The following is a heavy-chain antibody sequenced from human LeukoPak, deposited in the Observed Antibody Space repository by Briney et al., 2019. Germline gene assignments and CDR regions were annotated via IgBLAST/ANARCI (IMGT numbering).Heavy chain of an antibody. CDR3: ARDARGYSYGYLDY. J-gene: IGHJ4*02. V-gene: IGHV3-48*03. D-gene: IGHD5-18*01. CDR2: ISSSGSTI. Sequence: GGSLRLSCAASGFTFSSYEMNRVRQAPGKGLEWVSYISSSGSTIYYADSVKGRFTISRDNAKNSLYLQMNSLRAEDTAVYYCARDARGYSYGYLDYWGQGTLVTVSS. CDR1: GFTFSSYE.